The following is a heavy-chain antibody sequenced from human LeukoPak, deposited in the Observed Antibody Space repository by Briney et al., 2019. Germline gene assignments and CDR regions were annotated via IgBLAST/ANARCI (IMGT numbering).Heavy chain of an antibody. CDR1: GFTVSSNY. D-gene: IGHD5-18*01. CDR3: ARERGGYSYGYFDC. J-gene: IGHJ4*02. V-gene: IGHV3-53*01. Sequence: GGSLRLSCAASGFTVSSNYMSWVRQAPGKGLEWVSVIYSGGSTYYADSVKGRFTISRDNSKNTLYLQMNSLRAEDTAVYYCARERGGYSYGYFDCWGQGTLVTVSS. CDR2: IYSGGST.